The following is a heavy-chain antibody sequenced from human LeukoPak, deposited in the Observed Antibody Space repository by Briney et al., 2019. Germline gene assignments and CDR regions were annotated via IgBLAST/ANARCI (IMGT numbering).Heavy chain of an antibody. V-gene: IGHV1-24*01. J-gene: IGHJ6*02. D-gene: IGHD2-15*01. CDR2: FDPEDGET. CDR3: ATGGGFFHRAPPFHYYFGMDV. CDR1: GYTLTELS. Sequence: ASVKVSCKVSGYTLTELSMHWVRQAPGKGLEWMGGFDPEDGETIYAQKFQGRVTMTEDTSTDTAYMELSSLRSEDTAVYYCATGGGFFHRAPPFHYYFGMDVWGQGTTVTVSS.